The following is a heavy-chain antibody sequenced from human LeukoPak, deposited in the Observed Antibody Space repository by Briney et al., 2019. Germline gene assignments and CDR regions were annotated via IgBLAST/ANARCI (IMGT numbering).Heavy chain of an antibody. D-gene: IGHD3-10*01. V-gene: IGHV4-39*01. Sequence: SETLSLTCTVSGGSLSSSSYYWGWIRQPPRKGLEWIVSIYYSGSTYYNPSLKSRVTISVDTSKNLFSLKLSSVTAADTAVYYCARYLPRGTMVRGVDYWGQGTLVTVSS. CDR1: GGSLSSSSYY. CDR2: IYYSGST. CDR3: ARYLPRGTMVRGVDY. J-gene: IGHJ4*02.